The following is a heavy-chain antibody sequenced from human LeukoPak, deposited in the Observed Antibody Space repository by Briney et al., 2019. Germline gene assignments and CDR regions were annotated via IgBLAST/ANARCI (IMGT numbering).Heavy chain of an antibody. Sequence: GASVKVSCKASGYTLSSYDINWMRQAPGQGLEYMRWINPNSLIPGYAQKFRGRLILTMDTSISTAYMELSGLTSDDTAIYYCARTKRVPTVWFDPWGQGTLVTVSS. D-gene: IGHD4-17*01. J-gene: IGHJ5*02. CDR2: INPNSLIP. V-gene: IGHV1-8*01. CDR1: GYTLSSYD. CDR3: ARTKRVPTVWFDP.